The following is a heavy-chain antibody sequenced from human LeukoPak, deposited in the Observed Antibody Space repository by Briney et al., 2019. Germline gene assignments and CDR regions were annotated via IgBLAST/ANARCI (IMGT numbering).Heavy chain of an antibody. CDR2: IKQDGSEK. J-gene: IGHJ4*02. CDR3: ARERQNKDFWSGGDY. Sequence: GGSLRLSCAASGFTFSSYWMSWVRQAPGKGLEWAANIKQDGSEKYYVDSVKGRFTISRDNAKNSLYLQMNTLRPEDTAVYYCARERQNKDFWSGGDYWGQGTLVTVSS. CDR1: GFTFSSYW. D-gene: IGHD3-3*01. V-gene: IGHV3-7*01.